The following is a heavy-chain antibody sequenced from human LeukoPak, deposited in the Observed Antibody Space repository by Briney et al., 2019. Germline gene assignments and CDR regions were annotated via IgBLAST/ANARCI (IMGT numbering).Heavy chain of an antibody. Sequence: SETLSLTCTVSGGSISSHYWSWIRQPPGKGLEWIGYIYYSGSTNYNPSLKSRVTISVDTSKNQLSLKLSSLTAADTAVYFCARGQQWRDFDYWGQGTPVTVSS. CDR3: ARGQQWRDFDY. CDR2: IYYSGST. J-gene: IGHJ4*02. V-gene: IGHV4-59*11. D-gene: IGHD6-19*01. CDR1: GGSISSHY.